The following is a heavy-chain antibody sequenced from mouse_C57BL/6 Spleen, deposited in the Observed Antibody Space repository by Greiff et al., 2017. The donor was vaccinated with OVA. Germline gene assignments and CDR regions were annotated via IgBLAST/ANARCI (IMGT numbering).Heavy chain of an antibody. Sequence: QVQLKESGPGLVQPSQSLSITCTVSGFSLTSYGVHWVRQSPGKGLEWLGVIWSGGSTDYNAAFISRLSISKDNSKSQVFFKMNSLQADDTAIYYCARGTGGFAYWGQGTLVTVSA. CDR1: GFSLTSYG. V-gene: IGHV2-2*01. CDR2: IWSGGST. J-gene: IGHJ3*01. CDR3: ARGTGGFAY.